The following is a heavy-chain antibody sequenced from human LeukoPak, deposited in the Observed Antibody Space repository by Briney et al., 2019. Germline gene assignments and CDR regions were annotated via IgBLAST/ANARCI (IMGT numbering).Heavy chain of an antibody. CDR3: TRSIGLTGGGVDV. CDR2: ITNSGSTI. CDR1: GFTFSDYN. Sequence: GGSLRLSCAASGFTFSDYNMNWLRQAPGKGLEWVSYITNSGSTIRYADSVKGRFTISRDNAKNSLYLQMNSLRAEDTAVYYCTRSIGLTGGGVDVWGQGTPVTVSS. D-gene: IGHD3-9*01. V-gene: IGHV3-11*01. J-gene: IGHJ6*02.